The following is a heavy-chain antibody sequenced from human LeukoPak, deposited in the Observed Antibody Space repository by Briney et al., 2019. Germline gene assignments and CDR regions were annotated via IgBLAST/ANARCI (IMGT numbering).Heavy chain of an antibody. CDR3: AIGDWFDP. J-gene: IGHJ5*02. CDR1: GFTFDDYA. V-gene: IGHV3-9*01. CDR2: ISWDSGSI. Sequence: GGSLRLSCAASGFTFDDYAMHWVRQAPGKGLEWVSGISWDSGSIGCADSVKGRFTISRDNAKNSLYLQMNSLRAEDTALYYCAIGDWFDPWGQGTLVTVSS.